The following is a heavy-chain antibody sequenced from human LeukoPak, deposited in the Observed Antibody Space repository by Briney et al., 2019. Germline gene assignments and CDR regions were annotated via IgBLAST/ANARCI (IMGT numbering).Heavy chain of an antibody. CDR1: GDSVSSNSAA. CDR2: TYYRSKWCN. D-gene: IGHD6-13*01. V-gene: IGHV6-1*01. CDR3: AREGQQLVLKTLYYFDY. Sequence: SQTLSLTCAISGDSVSSNSAAWNWIRQSPSRGLEWLGRTYYRSKWCNDYAVSVKSRITINPDTSKNQFSLQLNSVTPEDTAVYYCAREGQQLVLKTLYYFDYWGQGTLVTVSS. J-gene: IGHJ4*02.